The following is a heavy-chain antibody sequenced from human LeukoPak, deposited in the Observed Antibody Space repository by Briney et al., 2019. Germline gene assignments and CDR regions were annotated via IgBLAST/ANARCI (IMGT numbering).Heavy chain of an antibody. Sequence: SETLSLTCTVSGVSISSYYWSWIRQPPGKGLEWIGYIYYSGSTNYNPSLKSRVTISVDTSKNQFSLKLSSVTAADTAVYYCARVQYSSSWYFDYWGQGTLVTVSS. CDR2: IYYSGST. CDR3: ARVQYSSSWYFDY. CDR1: GVSISSYY. J-gene: IGHJ4*02. D-gene: IGHD6-13*01. V-gene: IGHV4-59*08.